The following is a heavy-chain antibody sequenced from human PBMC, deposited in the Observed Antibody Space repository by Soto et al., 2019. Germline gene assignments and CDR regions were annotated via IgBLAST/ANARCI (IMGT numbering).Heavy chain of an antibody. J-gene: IGHJ5*02. D-gene: IGHD3-10*01. CDR2: INTYNGNT. Sequence: QVQLVQSGAEVKKPGASVKVSCKASGYTFTNYGISWVRQAPGQGLEWMGWINTYNGNTNHAQKLQGRVTMTTDTSRSTAHMELRSLRSDDTAVYYCARGVGSGTYYNQYNWFDPWGQGTLVTVSS. CDR1: GYTFTNYG. CDR3: ARGVGSGTYYNQYNWFDP. V-gene: IGHV1-18*01.